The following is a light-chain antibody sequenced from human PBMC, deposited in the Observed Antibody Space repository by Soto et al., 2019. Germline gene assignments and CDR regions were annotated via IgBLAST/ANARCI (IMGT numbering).Light chain of an antibody. J-gene: IGKJ1*01. CDR2: AAS. V-gene: IGKV1-8*01. Sequence: AIRMTQSPSSFSASTGDRVSITCRATQDIGTYLAWYQQIPGKAPKRLIYAASSLQSGVPSRFSGSGSGTEFTLTITSLQPEDFATYYCLQHNSYPLTFGQGTKVDIK. CDR1: QDIGTY. CDR3: LQHNSYPLT.